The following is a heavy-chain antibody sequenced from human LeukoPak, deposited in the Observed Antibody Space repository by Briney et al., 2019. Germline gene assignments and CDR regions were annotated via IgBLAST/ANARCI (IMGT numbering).Heavy chain of an antibody. CDR2: VSAYNANT. J-gene: IGHJ4*02. CDR1: GYTFTTYG. V-gene: IGHV1-18*01. Sequence: GASVKVSCKASGYTFTTYGITWVRQAPGQGLEWMGWVSAYNANTNYAQKVQGRVTLTTDTSTSTAYMELRSLRSDDTAVYYCARESRIVGTLFFDYWSQRTLVTVSS. CDR3: ARESRIVGTLFFDY. D-gene: IGHD1-26*01.